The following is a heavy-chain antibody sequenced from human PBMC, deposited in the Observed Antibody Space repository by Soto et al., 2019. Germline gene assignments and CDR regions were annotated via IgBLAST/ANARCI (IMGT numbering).Heavy chain of an antibody. D-gene: IGHD2-2*01. V-gene: IGHV3-21*01. J-gene: IGHJ4*02. CDR3: ARDKGSSSWHSFDY. CDR2: ISSGSGNI. Sequence: TGGSLRLSCAASGFTFSSYWMHWLRQAPEKGLMWVSRISSGSGNILYADSVKGRFTISRDNAKNSLYLQMNSLRAEDTAVYYCARDKGSSSWHSFDYWGQGTLVTVSS. CDR1: GFTFSSYW.